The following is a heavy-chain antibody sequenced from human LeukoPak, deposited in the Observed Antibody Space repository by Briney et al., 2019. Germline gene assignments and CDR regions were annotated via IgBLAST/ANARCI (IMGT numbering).Heavy chain of an antibody. V-gene: IGHV3-53*01. Sequence: GGSLRLSCAASGFAFSNRYMNWVRQAPGKGLEWVSVIYSDGSTYYADFVKGRFTISRDASKNTLYLQMNSLRAEDTAVYYCARERVGSSWYFDYWGQGTLVTVSS. CDR1: GFAFSNRY. J-gene: IGHJ4*02. CDR2: IYSDGST. CDR3: ARERVGSSWYFDY. D-gene: IGHD6-13*01.